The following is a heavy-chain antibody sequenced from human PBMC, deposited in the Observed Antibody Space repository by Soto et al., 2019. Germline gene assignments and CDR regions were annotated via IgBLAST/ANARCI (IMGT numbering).Heavy chain of an antibody. CDR1: GGPVSSGSYY. V-gene: IGHV4-61*01. J-gene: IGHJ5*02. CDR2: IYYSGST. CDR3: ARQSIAALWFDP. D-gene: IGHD6-6*01. Sequence: SETLSLTCTVSGGPVSSGSYYWSWIRQPPGKGLEWIGYIYYSGSTNYNTSLKSRVTISVDTSKKQFSLKLSSVTAADTAVYYCARQSIAALWFDPWGQGTLVTVSS.